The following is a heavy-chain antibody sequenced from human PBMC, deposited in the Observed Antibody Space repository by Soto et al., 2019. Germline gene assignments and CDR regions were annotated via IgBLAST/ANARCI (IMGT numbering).Heavy chain of an antibody. CDR2: IYYSGST. CDR3: ARETRSYGMDV. Sequence: PSEPLSLTCTVSGGSISSYYWSWIRQPPGKGLEWIGYIYYSGSTNYNPSLKSRVTISVDTSKNQFSLKLSSVTAADTAVYYCARETRSYGMDVWGQGTMVTVSS. D-gene: IGHD3-3*01. V-gene: IGHV4-59*01. CDR1: GGSISSYY. J-gene: IGHJ6*01.